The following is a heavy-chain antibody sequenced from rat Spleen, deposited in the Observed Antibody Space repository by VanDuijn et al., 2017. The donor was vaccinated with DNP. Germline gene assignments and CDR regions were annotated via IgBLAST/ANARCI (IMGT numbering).Heavy chain of an antibody. CDR2: ITGGSGTT. CDR3: ARRAMDA. CDR1: GFTFSYYW. V-gene: IGHV5-31*01. Sequence: EVQLVESGGGLVQAGRSLKLSCVASGFTFSYYWMAWIRQVPGKGLEWIASITGGSGTTSYPAAVKGRFMISRDDTKRTQSLQMNSLRSEDMATYYCARRAMDAWGQGTSVTVSS. J-gene: IGHJ4*01.